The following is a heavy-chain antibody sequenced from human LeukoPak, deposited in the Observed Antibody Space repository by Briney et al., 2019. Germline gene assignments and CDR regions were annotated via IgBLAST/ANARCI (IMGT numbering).Heavy chain of an antibody. CDR2: ITGNTDTT. D-gene: IGHD6-19*01. J-gene: IGHJ5*02. V-gene: IGHV3-23*01. CDR3: AKSPYNSPLGSWIDP. CDR1: GFTFSNYA. Sequence: GGSLRLFCTASGFTFSNYAMTWVRQAPGKGLEWVSSITGNTDTTYYADSVKGRFTLSRDNSKNTLYLHMNSLRAEDAAVYYCAKSPYNSPLGSWIDPWGQGTLVTVSS.